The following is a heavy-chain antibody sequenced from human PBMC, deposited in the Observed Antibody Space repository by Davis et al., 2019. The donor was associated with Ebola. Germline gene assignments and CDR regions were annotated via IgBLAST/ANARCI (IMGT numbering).Heavy chain of an antibody. CDR2: IYYSGST. J-gene: IGHJ4*02. V-gene: IGHV4-30-4*07. CDR3: AGAGYSSGWNFDY. D-gene: IGHD6-19*01. Sequence: MPSETLSLTCAVSGGSISSGGYSWSWIRQPPGKGLEWIGYIYYSGSTYYNPSLKSRVTISVDTSKNQFSLKLSSVTAADTAVYYCAGAGYSSGWNFDYWGQGTLVTVSS. CDR1: GGSISSGGYS.